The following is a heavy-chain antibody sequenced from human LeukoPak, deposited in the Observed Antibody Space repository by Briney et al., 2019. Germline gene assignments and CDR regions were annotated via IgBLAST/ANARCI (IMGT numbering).Heavy chain of an antibody. Sequence: SETLSLTCTVYGRSFSGNYWSWIRQPPGKGLEWIGEINHSRSTNYNPSLKSRVTISVDTSKNQFSLKLSSVTATDTAVYYCARRRTRPEAFDIWGQGTVVTVSS. D-gene: IGHD1-14*01. J-gene: IGHJ3*02. V-gene: IGHV4-34*01. CDR3: ARRRTRPEAFDI. CDR2: INHSRST. CDR1: GRSFSGNY.